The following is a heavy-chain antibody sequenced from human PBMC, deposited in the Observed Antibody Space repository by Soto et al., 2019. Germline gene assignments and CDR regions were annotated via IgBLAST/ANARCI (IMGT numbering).Heavy chain of an antibody. Sequence: GGSLRLSCAASGFTFSSYAMHWVRQAPGKGLEYVSAISSNGGSTYYVNSVKGRFTISRGNSKNTLYLQMGSLRAEDMAVYYCARSGTYYDYIWGSYRYDYWGQGTLVTVSS. J-gene: IGHJ4*02. V-gene: IGHV3-64*01. CDR3: ARSGTYYDYIWGSYRYDY. CDR2: ISSNGGST. D-gene: IGHD3-16*02. CDR1: GFTFSSYA.